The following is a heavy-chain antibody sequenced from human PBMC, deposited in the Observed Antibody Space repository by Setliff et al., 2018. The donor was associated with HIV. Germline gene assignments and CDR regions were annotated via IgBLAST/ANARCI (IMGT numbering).Heavy chain of an antibody. CDR1: GGSISSFY. Sequence: SETLSLTCTVSGGSISSFYWTWIRPPAGKGLQWIGRIHTSGNTNYNPSLKSRVTISVDTSKSQFSLKLSALTAADTAVYYCARGRTQWPNYNYFDPWGLGTLVTVSS. CDR2: IHTSGNT. J-gene: IGHJ5*02. D-gene: IGHD6-19*01. V-gene: IGHV4-4*07. CDR3: ARGRTQWPNYNYFDP.